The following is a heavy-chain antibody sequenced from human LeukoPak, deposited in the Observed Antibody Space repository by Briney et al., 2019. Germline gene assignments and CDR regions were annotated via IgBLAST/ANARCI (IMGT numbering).Heavy chain of an antibody. CDR2: IKQDGSEK. CDR1: GFPFNNAW. D-gene: IGHD1-1*01. J-gene: IGHJ6*02. Sequence: GGSLRLSCAASGFPFNNAWMSWVRQAPGKGLEWVANIKQDGSEKYYADSVKGRFTISRDNAKNSLYLQMNSLRAEDTAVYYCARPLDGYYYYGMDVWGQGTTVTVSS. CDR3: ARPLDGYYYYGMDV. V-gene: IGHV3-7*01.